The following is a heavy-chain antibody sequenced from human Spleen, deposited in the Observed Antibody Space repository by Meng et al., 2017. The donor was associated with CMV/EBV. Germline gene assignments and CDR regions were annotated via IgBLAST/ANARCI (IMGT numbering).Heavy chain of an antibody. CDR3: ARAKPRRFLEWLSLYYYYGMDV. Sequence: GGSLRLSCAASGSSFSTYAMNWVRQAPGKGLEWVAFLRHDGSDEHYADSVKGRFTISRDTSKETLYLQMNSLRAEDTAVYYCARAKPRRFLEWLSLYYYYGMDVWGQGTTVTVSS. CDR2: LRHDGSDE. J-gene: IGHJ6*02. V-gene: IGHV3-30*02. D-gene: IGHD3-3*01. CDR1: GSSFSTYA.